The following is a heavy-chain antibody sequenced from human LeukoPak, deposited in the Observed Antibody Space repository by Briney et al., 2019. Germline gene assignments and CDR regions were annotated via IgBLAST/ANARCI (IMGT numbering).Heavy chain of an antibody. CDR1: GFTFSSYS. CDR2: ISSSSSYI. D-gene: IGHD4-17*01. J-gene: IGHJ4*02. V-gene: IGHV3-21*01. CDR3: ARPGLDGDYFDY. Sequence: GGPLRLSCAASGFTFSSYSMNWVRQAPGKGLEWVSSISSSSSYIYYADSVKGRFTISRDNAKNSLYLQMNSLRAEDTAVYYCARPGLDGDYFDYWGQGTLVTVSS.